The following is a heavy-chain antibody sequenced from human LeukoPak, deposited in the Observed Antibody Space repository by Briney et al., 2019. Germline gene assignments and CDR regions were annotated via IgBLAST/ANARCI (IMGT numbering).Heavy chain of an antibody. Sequence: MAIIYPGDSDTRYSPSFQGQVTISADKSISTAYLQWSSLKASDTAMYYCARSSLVTAIPDYWGQGTLVTVSS. CDR3: ARSSLVTAIPDY. V-gene: IGHV5-51*01. CDR2: IYPGDSDT. J-gene: IGHJ4*02. D-gene: IGHD2-21*02.